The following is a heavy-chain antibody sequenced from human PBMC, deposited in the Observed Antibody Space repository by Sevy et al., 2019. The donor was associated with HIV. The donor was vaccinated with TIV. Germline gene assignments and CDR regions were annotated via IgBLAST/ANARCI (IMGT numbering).Heavy chain of an antibody. CDR3: ARQFDYGDYVEPDDAFDI. D-gene: IGHD4-17*01. Sequence: GGSLRLSCAASGFTFSSYAMHWVRQAPGKGLEWVAVISYDGSNKYYADSVKGRFTISRDNSKNTLYLQMNSLRAEDTAVYYCARQFDYGDYVEPDDAFDIWGQGTMVTVSS. CDR2: ISYDGSNK. CDR1: GFTFSSYA. V-gene: IGHV3-30*04. J-gene: IGHJ3*02.